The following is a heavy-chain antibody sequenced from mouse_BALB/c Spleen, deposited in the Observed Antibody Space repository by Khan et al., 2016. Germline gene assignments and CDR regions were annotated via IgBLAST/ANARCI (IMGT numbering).Heavy chain of an antibody. CDR1: GYTFTNYG. V-gene: IGHV9-3-1*01. Sequence: QIQLVQSGPELKKPGETVKISCKASGYTFTNYGMNWVKQAPGKGLKWMGWINTYTGEPTYADDFKGRFAFSLETSASTAYLQINNLQNEDTATYFCARSQTARATGFAYWGQGTLVTVSA. CDR2: INTYTGEP. CDR3: ARSQTARATGFAY. J-gene: IGHJ3*01. D-gene: IGHD3-2*01.